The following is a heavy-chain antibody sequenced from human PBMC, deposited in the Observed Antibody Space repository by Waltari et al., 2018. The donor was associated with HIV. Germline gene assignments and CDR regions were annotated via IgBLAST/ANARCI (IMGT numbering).Heavy chain of an antibody. J-gene: IGHJ4*02. V-gene: IGHV1-69*01. D-gene: IGHD6-13*01. CDR1: VGTCRSHA. CDR3: ARDMGSGSSWYTGFGY. Sequence: QVQLVQSGAEVKKPGSSVKVSCKPSVGTCRSHANSRVRQAPGQGLEWMGGIIPIFGTANYAQKFQGRVTITADESTSTAYMELSSLRSEDTAVYYCARDMGSGSSWYTGFGYWGQGTLVTVSS. CDR2: IIPIFGTA.